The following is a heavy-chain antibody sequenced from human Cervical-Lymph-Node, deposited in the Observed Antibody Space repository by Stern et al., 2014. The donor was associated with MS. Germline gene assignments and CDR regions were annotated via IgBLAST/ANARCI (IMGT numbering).Heavy chain of an antibody. CDR1: GFTFRNYG. Sequence: VPLVQSGGGVVQPARSLRLSCAASGFTFRNYGMHWVRQAPGAGLEWVAAISFDGSIKYYADSVKGRFNISRDNSKNTLFLQMNSLRVEDTAVYFCAKTGANSLFDYWGQGTLVTVSS. D-gene: IGHD2-21*01. J-gene: IGHJ4*02. V-gene: IGHV3-30*18. CDR2: ISFDGSIK. CDR3: AKTGANSLFDY.